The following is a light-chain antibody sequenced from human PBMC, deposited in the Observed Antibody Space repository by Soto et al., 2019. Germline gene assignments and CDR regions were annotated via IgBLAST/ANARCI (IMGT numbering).Light chain of an antibody. CDR3: QQYNSYPWT. CDR2: KAS. Sequence: DIQMTQSPSTLSASVGDRVTITCRASQSISSWLAWYQQKPGKAPKLLIYKASSLESGVPSRFSGSRPGTEFTLTISSLQPDDFATYFCQQYNSYPWTLGQGTKVDTK. V-gene: IGKV1-5*03. CDR1: QSISSW. J-gene: IGKJ1*01.